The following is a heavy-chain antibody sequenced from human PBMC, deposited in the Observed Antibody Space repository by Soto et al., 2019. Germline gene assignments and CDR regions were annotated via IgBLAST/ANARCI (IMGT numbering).Heavy chain of an antibody. J-gene: IGHJ4*02. CDR1: GGTFSSYA. CDR3: ARGKDTYYYDSSGYLFDY. Sequence: SVKVSCKASGGTFSSYAISWVRQAPGQGLEWMGGIIPIFGTANYAQKFQGRVTITADTSTSTAYMELSSLRSEDTAVYYCARGKDTYYYDSSGYLFDYWGQGTLVTVSS. D-gene: IGHD3-22*01. V-gene: IGHV1-69*06. CDR2: IIPIFGTA.